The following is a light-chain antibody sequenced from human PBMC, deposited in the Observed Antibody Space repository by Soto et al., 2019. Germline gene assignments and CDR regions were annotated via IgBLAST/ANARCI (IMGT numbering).Light chain of an antibody. Sequence: DIVMTQSPDSLAVSLGERATINCKSSKSVLYSSNNKNYLAWYQQKPGQPPKXXXYWASTRESGVPDRFSGSGSGTDGTLTISSLKAEDVAVYYCQHYYSSPLTFGGGTKVDIK. CDR1: KSVLYSSNNKNY. V-gene: IGKV4-1*01. CDR3: QHYYSSPLT. J-gene: IGKJ4*01. CDR2: WAS.